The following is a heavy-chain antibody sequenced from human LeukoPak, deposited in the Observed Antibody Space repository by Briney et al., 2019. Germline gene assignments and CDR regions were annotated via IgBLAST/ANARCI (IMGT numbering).Heavy chain of an antibody. CDR2: ISRDSDIR. J-gene: IGHJ4*02. CDR1: GFIFGRDS. CDR3: VRDRAYCTNGVCYLDY. Sequence: QPGGSLRLSCAASGFIFGRDSMDWVRQAPGRGLEWISYISRDSDIRYYADSVRGRFHISRDNARNSLYLQMNSLRADDTAMYYCVRDRAYCTNGVCYLDYWGQGTLVTVSS. V-gene: IGHV3-48*01. D-gene: IGHD2-8*01.